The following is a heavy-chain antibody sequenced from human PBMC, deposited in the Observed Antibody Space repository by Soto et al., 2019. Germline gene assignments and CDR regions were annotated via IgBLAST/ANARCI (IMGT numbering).Heavy chain of an antibody. CDR2: ISGSGGST. D-gene: IGHD2-2*01. J-gene: IGHJ4*02. V-gene: IGHV3-23*01. Sequence: GGSLRLSCAASGFTFSSYAMSWVRQAPGKGLEWVSAISGSGGSTYYADSVKGRFTISRDNSKNTLYLQMNSLRAEDTAVYYCAKAVIVVVPAAMTSDYWGQGTLVTVSS. CDR1: GFTFSSYA. CDR3: AKAVIVVVPAAMTSDY.